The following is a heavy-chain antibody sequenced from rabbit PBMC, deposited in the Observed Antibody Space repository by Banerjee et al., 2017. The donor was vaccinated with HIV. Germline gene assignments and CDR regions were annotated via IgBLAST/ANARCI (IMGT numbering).Heavy chain of an antibody. D-gene: IGHD2-1*01. CDR3: VRAGVYGNFGL. Sequence: QQQLEESGGGLVKPEGSLTLTCTASGIDFSSNYWICWVRQAPGKGLEWIGCIYTTSGSTWYASWVNGRFTISRSTSLNTVDLQMTSLTAADTATYFCVRAGVYGNFGLWGQGTLVT. CDR2: IYTTSGST. V-gene: IGHV1S43*01. CDR1: GIDFSSNYW. J-gene: IGHJ3*01.